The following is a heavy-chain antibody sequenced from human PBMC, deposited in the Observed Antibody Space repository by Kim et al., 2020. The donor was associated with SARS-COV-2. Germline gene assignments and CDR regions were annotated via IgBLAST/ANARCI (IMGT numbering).Heavy chain of an antibody. CDR3: AKPFQRGSAYFRY. V-gene: IGHV3-30*18. CDR2: ISSDGNNK. CDR1: GFTFSSYG. J-gene: IGHJ4*02. D-gene: IGHD6-25*01. Sequence: GGSLRLSCAASGFTFSSYGMYWVRQAPGKGLEWVAAISSDGNNKYYADSVKGRFTISRDNSKNTVYLQMNSLRVEDAATYYCAKPFQRGSAYFRYWGQGAPVTVSS.